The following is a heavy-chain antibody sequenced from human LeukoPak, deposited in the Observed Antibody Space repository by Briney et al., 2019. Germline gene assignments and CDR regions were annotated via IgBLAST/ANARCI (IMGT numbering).Heavy chain of an antibody. J-gene: IGHJ4*02. V-gene: IGHV4-4*08. CDR3: ARETLGLFEY. CDR2: IFYSGST. Sequence: PSETLSFTCTVSGGSISSFYWSWIRQPPGKGLEWIGNIFYSGSTNYNTSLKNRVTISVDKSKSQFSLKLSSVTAADTAVYYCARETLGLFEYWGQGTLVTVSS. CDR1: GGSISSFY.